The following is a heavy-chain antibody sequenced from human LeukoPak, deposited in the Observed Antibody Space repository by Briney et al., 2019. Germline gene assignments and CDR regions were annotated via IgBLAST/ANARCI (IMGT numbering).Heavy chain of an antibody. CDR2: ISANNGEI. V-gene: IGHV1-18*04. Sequence: ASVKVSCKASGYTFTGYYIYWVRQAPGQGLEWMSWISANNGEIRYAQNFQGRVTMTTDTSTTTAYMELRSLRSDDTAVYYCARVPPSAHQVFSSDYWGQGTQVTVSS. J-gene: IGHJ4*02. D-gene: IGHD1-14*01. CDR1: GYTFTGYY. CDR3: ARVPPSAHQVFSSDY.